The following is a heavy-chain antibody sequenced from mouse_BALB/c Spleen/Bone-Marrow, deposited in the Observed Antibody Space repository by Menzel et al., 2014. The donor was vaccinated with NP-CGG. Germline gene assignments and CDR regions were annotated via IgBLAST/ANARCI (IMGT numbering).Heavy chain of an antibody. Sequence: EVKLVESGGGLVQPGGSRKLSCAASGFTFSSFGMHWVRQAPEKGLEWVAYISSGSSTICYADTVKGRFTISRDNPKNTLFLQMTSLRSGDTAMYYCARGAYYYGSSYDAMDYWGQGTSVTVSS. CDR2: ISSGSSTI. CDR3: ARGAYYYGSSYDAMDY. CDR1: GFTFSSFG. J-gene: IGHJ4*01. D-gene: IGHD1-1*01. V-gene: IGHV5-17*02.